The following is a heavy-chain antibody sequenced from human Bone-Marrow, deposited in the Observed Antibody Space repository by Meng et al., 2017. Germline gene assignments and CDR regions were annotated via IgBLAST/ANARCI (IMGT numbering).Heavy chain of an antibody. CDR1: GFSLSTSGTC. J-gene: IGHJ3*02. D-gene: IGHD3-10*01. V-gene: IGHV2-70*01. Sequence: SGPTLAKPTHTLTLTRTFPGFSLSTSGTCVSWIRQPPGKALEWLALIDWDDDKYYSTSLKTRLTISKDTSQNRVVLTMTNMDPVDTATYYCARHLMVQGVIIAFDIWGQGTMVTVSS. CDR3: ARHLMVQGVIIAFDI. CDR2: IDWDDDK.